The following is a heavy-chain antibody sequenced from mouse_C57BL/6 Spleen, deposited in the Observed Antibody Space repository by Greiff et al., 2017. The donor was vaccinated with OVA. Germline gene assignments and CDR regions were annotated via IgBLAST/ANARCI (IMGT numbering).Heavy chain of an antibody. D-gene: IGHD4-1*01. Sequence: QVQLQQPGAELVRPGSSVKLSCKASGYTFTSYWMDWVKQRPGQGLEWIGDIYPSDSETHYNQKFKDKATLTVDKSSSTAYMQLSSLTSEDSAVYYCARETNWGPIDYWGQGTTLTVSS. V-gene: IGHV1-61*01. CDR1: GYTFTSYW. CDR3: ARETNWGPIDY. CDR2: IYPSDSET. J-gene: IGHJ2*01.